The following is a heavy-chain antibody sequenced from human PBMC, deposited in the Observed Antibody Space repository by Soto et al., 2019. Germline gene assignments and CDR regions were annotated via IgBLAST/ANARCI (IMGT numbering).Heavy chain of an antibody. Sequence: SETLSLTCAVSGGSISSGGYSWSWIRQPPGKGLEWIGYIYHSGSTYYNPSLKSRVTISVDRSKNQFSLKLSSVTAADTAVYYCATGGRIVVVNYGMDVWGQGTTVTVSS. V-gene: IGHV4-30-2*01. CDR1: GGSISSGGYS. CDR2: IYHSGST. D-gene: IGHD3-22*01. CDR3: ATGGRIVVVNYGMDV. J-gene: IGHJ6*02.